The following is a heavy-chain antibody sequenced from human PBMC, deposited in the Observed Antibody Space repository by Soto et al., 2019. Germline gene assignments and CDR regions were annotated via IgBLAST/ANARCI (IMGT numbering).Heavy chain of an antibody. CDR2: IKSDGSDK. Sequence: EVQLMESGGGLVQPGGSLTLSCAASGFTFSNYWMSWFRQAPGMGLEWVANIKSDGSDKYYVDSVKGRFTISRDNTKNSLSLQMNSLRAEDTAVYYCARDRYSSSLFDFWGQGTMVTVSS. J-gene: IGHJ3*01. D-gene: IGHD6-13*01. CDR3: ARDRYSSSLFDF. V-gene: IGHV3-7*03. CDR1: GFTFSNYW.